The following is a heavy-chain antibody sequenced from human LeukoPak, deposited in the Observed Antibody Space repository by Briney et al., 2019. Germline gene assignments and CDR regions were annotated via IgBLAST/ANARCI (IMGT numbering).Heavy chain of an antibody. V-gene: IGHV1-24*01. CDR3: ARDGGSSPRKDAFDI. Sequence: ASVKVSCKVSGYTLTELSMHWVRQAPGKGLEWMGGFDPEDGETIYAQKFQGRVTMTEDTSTDTAYMELSSLRSEDTAVYYCARDGGSSPRKDAFDIWGQGTMVTVSS. CDR2: FDPEDGET. J-gene: IGHJ3*02. CDR1: GYTLTELS. D-gene: IGHD6-6*01.